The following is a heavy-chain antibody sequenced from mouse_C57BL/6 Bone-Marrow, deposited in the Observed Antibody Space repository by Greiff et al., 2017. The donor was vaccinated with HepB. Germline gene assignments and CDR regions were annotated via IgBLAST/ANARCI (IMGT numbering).Heavy chain of an antibody. Sequence: EVKVVESGAELVRPGASVKLSCTASGFNIKDDYMHWVKQRPEQGLEWIGWIDPENGDTEYASKFQGKATITADTSSNTAYLQLSSLTSEDTAVYYCTTGYFDYWGQGTTLTVSS. V-gene: IGHV14-4*01. CDR2: IDPENGDT. J-gene: IGHJ2*01. CDR1: GFNIKDDY. CDR3: TTGYFDY.